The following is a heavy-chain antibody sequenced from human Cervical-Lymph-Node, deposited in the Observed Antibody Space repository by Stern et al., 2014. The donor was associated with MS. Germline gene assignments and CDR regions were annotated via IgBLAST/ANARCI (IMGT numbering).Heavy chain of an antibody. D-gene: IGHD1-26*01. CDR3: ARGGGLVGYFDY. CDR2: ITPVFGTT. J-gene: IGHJ4*02. Sequence: VHLVESGAEVKKPGSSVKVSCKASGDTFRSYAINWVRQVPGQGLEWMGGITPVFGTTNYAQKFQGRVTITADKSTNTAYMELMTLRSEDTAVYYCARGGGLVGYFDYWGQGTLVSVSS. CDR1: GDTFRSYA. V-gene: IGHV1-69*06.